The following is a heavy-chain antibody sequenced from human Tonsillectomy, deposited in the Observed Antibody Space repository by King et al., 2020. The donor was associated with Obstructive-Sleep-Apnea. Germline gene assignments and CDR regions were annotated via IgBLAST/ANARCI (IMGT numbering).Heavy chain of an antibody. CDR3: AKESAYRAVDH. D-gene: IGHD5-18*01. J-gene: IGHJ4*02. CDR2: ISGSGSRT. Sequence: VQLVESGGGLIEPGGYLRLSCAASGFTFSSYVMSWVRQAPGKGLEWVSSISGSGSRTDYADFVTGRLIISRDTSKETLYLQMNTLTAEDTANYYCAKESAYRAVDHWGQGTLVTVSA. CDR1: GFTFSSYV. V-gene: IGHV3-23*04.